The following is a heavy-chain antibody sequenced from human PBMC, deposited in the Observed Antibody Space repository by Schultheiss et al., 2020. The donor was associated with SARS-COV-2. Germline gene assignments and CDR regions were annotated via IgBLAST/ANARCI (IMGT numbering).Heavy chain of an antibody. CDR3: ARGGYSYGYFSTHYFDY. V-gene: IGHV3-30*04. CDR1: GFTFSSYA. CDR2: IWYDGSNK. Sequence: GGSLRLSCAASGFTFSSYAMHWVRQAPGRGLEWVAVIWYDGSNKYYADSVKGRFTISRDNSKNTLYLQMNSLRAEDTAVYYCARGGYSYGYFSTHYFDYWGQGTLVTVSS. J-gene: IGHJ4*02. D-gene: IGHD5-18*01.